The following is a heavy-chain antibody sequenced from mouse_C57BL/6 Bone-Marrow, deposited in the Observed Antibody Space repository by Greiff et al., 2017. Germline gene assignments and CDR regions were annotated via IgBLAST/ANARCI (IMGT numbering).Heavy chain of an antibody. Sequence: VQLQQSGPGLVKPSQSLSLTCSVTGYSITSGYYWNWIRQFPGNKLEWMGYISYNGSNNYNPSLKNRISITRYTSKNQFFLKLNSVTTEDTATYYCARLVTTVVPYFDYWGQGTTLTVSS. CDR2: ISYNGSN. CDR3: ARLVTTVVPYFDY. J-gene: IGHJ2*01. CDR1: GYSITSGYY. V-gene: IGHV3-6*01. D-gene: IGHD1-1*01.